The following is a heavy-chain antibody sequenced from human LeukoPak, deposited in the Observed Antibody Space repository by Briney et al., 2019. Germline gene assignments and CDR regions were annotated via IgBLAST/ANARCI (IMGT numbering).Heavy chain of an antibody. Sequence: PGGSLRLSCTASGFTFSSYVMSWVRQAPGKGLEWVSGISGSGGGTIYADSVKGRFTVSRDNSKNTLYLQMNSLRAEDTALYYCAKHAGSGWYSDLDYWGQGTPVTVSS. V-gene: IGHV3-23*01. CDR2: ISGSGGGT. CDR3: AKHAGSGWYSDLDY. CDR1: GFTFSSYV. D-gene: IGHD6-19*01. J-gene: IGHJ4*02.